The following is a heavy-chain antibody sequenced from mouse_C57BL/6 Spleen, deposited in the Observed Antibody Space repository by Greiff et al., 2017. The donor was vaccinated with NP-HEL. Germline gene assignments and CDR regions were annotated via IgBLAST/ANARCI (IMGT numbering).Heavy chain of an antibody. D-gene: IGHD1-1*01. Sequence: VQLQQSGAELVRPGTSVKMSCKASGYTFTNYWIGWAKQRPGHGLEWIGDIYPGGGYTNYNEKFKGKATLTADKSSSTAYMQFSSLTSEDSAIYYCAREGLELLRSAWFAYWGQGTLVTVSA. CDR2: IYPGGGYT. CDR3: AREGLELLRSAWFAY. CDR1: GYTFTNYW. V-gene: IGHV1-63*01. J-gene: IGHJ3*01.